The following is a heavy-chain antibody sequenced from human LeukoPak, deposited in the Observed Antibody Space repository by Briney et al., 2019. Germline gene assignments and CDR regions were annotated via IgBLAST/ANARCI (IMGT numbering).Heavy chain of an antibody. J-gene: IGHJ4*02. Sequence: PSETLSLTCTVSGGSISSYYWSWIRQPPGKGLEWIGYIYYSGSTNYNPSLRSRVTISVDPSKNQFSPKLTSVTAADTAVYFCARGSGKWFGDLFFGYWGQGTLVTASS. V-gene: IGHV4-59*01. CDR3: ARGSGKWFGDLFFGY. CDR1: GGSISSYY. CDR2: IYYSGST. D-gene: IGHD3-10*01.